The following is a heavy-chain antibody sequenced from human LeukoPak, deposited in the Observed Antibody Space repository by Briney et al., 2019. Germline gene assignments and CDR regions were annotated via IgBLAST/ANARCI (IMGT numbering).Heavy chain of an antibody. CDR1: GFSVSSNY. J-gene: IGHJ4*02. V-gene: IGHV3-66*01. CDR2: IYSGESA. D-gene: IGHD2-2*01. Sequence: GGSLRLSCAASGFSVSSNYMSWVRQAPGKGLERVSTIYSGESAYYADSVKGRFTISRDNSKNALVLQMNSLTAADTAVYYCARDGGSGYCSSSNCYEGFDYWGQGTLVTVSS. CDR3: ARDGGSGYCSSSNCYEGFDY.